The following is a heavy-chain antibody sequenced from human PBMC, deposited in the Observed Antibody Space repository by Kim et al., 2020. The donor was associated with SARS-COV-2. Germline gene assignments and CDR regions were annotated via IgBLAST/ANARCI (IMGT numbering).Heavy chain of an antibody. CDR1: GFTVSSNY. J-gene: IGHJ4*02. CDR2: IYSGGST. V-gene: IGHV3-53*01. Sequence: GGSLRLSCAASGFTVSSNYMSWVRQAPGKGLEWVSVIYSGGSTYYADSVKGRFTISRDNSKNTLYLQMNSLRAEDTAVYYCARSGYSSSGGVWGQGTLVTVSS. D-gene: IGHD6-13*01. CDR3: ARSGYSSSGGV.